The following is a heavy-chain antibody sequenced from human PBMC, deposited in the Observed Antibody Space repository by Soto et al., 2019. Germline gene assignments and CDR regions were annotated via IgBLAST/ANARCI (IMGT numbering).Heavy chain of an antibody. CDR1: GGXTSSYY. D-gene: IGHD2-2*01. V-gene: IGHV4-59*01. Sequence: EXLSLTYTFSGGXTSSYYGSWIRHPPGKGRECIGYIYYSGSTNYNPSLKSRVTISVETSKNQFSLKLSSVTAADKAVYYCPRDIELGYCSSTSCYSWFDPWGQGTLSTVSS. CDR3: PRDIELGYCSSTSCYSWFDP. J-gene: IGHJ5*02. CDR2: IYYSGST.